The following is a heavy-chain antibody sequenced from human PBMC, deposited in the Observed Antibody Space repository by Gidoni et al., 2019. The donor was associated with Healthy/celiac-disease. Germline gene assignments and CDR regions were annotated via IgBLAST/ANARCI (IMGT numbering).Heavy chain of an antibody. J-gene: IGHJ4*01. CDR1: GITFGRYA. Sequence: QVQLVESGGGVVQPGRSLRLSCAASGITFGRYAMNWVRQAPGKGQVSVAVISYDGSNKYYADSVKGRFIISRDTSKNMLSLQTNSLRPEDTAVYYWARELLDYRNSRSYFDFWGHGTLVTVSS. D-gene: IGHD4-4*01. CDR2: ISYDGSNK. V-gene: IGHV3-30*01. CDR3: ARELLDYRNSRSYFDF.